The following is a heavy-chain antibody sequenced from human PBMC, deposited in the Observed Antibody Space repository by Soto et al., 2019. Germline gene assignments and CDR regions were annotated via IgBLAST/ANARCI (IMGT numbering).Heavy chain of an antibody. J-gene: IGHJ3*02. D-gene: IGHD3-9*01. CDR3: ARKLLVDTFDDAFDI. CDR2: TYEGGSP. CDR1: GGSISNDY. V-gene: IGHV4-59*01. Sequence: SETLSLTCTVSGGSISNDYWHWIRQSPTRGLEWIGYTYEGGSPNYNPSVTSRVTISLDASKKQFSLSLRSVTAADTAIYYCARKLLVDTFDDAFDIWGQGTMVTVSS.